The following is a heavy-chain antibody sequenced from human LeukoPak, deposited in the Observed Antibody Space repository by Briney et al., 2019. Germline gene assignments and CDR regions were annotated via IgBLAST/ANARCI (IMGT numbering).Heavy chain of an antibody. V-gene: IGHV3-20*04. CDR1: GFTFDDYG. CDR3: ARVGRSCSSTSCNNWFDP. CDR2: INWNGGST. D-gene: IGHD2-2*01. Sequence: GGSLRLSCAASGFTFDDYGMSWVRQAPGKGLEWVSGINWNGGSTGYADSVKGRFTISRDNAKNSLYLQMNSLRAEDTALDYCARVGRSCSSTSCNNWFDPWGQGTLVTVSS. J-gene: IGHJ5*02.